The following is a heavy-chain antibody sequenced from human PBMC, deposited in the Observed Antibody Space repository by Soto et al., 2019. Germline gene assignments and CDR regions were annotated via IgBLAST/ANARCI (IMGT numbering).Heavy chain of an antibody. J-gene: IGHJ6*02. CDR3: ARDPSPYDSSGYYWAPGGMDV. Sequence: GASVKVSCKASGYTFTSYAMHWVRQAPGQGLEWMGIINPSGGSTSYAQKFQGRVTMTRDTSTSTVYMELSSLRSEDTAVYYCARDPSPYDSSGYYWAPGGMDVWGQGTTVTVSS. V-gene: IGHV1-46*01. CDR1: GYTFTSYA. CDR2: INPSGGST. D-gene: IGHD3-22*01.